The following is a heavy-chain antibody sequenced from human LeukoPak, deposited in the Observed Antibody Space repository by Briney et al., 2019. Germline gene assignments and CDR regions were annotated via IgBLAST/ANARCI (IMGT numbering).Heavy chain of an antibody. CDR1: GDSVSSNSAA. V-gene: IGHV6-1*01. CDR2: TYYRSKWYN. Sequence: SQTLSLTCAISGDSVSSNSAAWNWIRQSPSRGLEWLGRTYYRSKWYNNYAVSVKSRITVNPDTSKNQFSLQLNSVPPEDTAVYYCARTTCSGGACSVSFDSWGQGTPVTVSS. D-gene: IGHD2-15*01. CDR3: ARTTCSGGACSVSFDS. J-gene: IGHJ4*02.